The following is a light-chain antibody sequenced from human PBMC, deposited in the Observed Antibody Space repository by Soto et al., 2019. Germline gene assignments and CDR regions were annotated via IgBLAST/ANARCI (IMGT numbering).Light chain of an antibody. V-gene: IGKV2-28*01. Sequence: DIVMTQSPLSLPVTPGEPASISCRSSQSLLHSNGYNYLDWYLQKPGQSPQLLIYLGSNRASGDPDMFSGSESGTAFTLKISRVEAEDVGVYYCMQALQTPTFGGGTKVEIK. CDR1: QSLLHSNGYNY. CDR3: MQALQTPT. J-gene: IGKJ4*01. CDR2: LGS.